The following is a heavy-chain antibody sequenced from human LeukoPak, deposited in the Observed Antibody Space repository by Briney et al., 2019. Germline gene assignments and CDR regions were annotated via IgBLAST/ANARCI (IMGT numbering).Heavy chain of an antibody. CDR1: GGSISSGSYY. Sequence: PSQTLSLTCTVSGGSISSGSYYWSWIRQPPGKGLEWIGSIYYSGSTYYNPSLKSRVTISVDTSKNQFSLKLSSVTAADTAVYYCARPKGRGYCSGGSCYSGWFDPWGQGTLVTVSS. J-gene: IGHJ5*02. D-gene: IGHD2-15*01. V-gene: IGHV4-39*01. CDR3: ARPKGRGYCSGGSCYSGWFDP. CDR2: IYYSGST.